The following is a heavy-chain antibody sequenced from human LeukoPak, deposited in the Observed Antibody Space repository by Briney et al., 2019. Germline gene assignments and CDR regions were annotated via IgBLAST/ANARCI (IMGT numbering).Heavy chain of an antibody. J-gene: IGHJ6*02. V-gene: IGHV5-10-1*01. Sequence: GESLRISCQGSGYSFTSYWISWVRQMPGKGLEWMGRIDPSDSYINYSPSFQGHVTISADKSISTAYLQWSSLKASGTAMYYCARQRFDYGYSMDVWGQGTTVTVSS. CDR3: ARQRFDYGYSMDV. D-gene: IGHD3-16*01. CDR1: GYSFTSYW. CDR2: IDPSDSYI.